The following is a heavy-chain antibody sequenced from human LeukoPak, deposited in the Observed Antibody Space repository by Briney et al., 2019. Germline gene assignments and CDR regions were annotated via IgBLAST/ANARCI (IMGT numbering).Heavy chain of an antibody. CDR1: GFTFSSYA. V-gene: IGHV3-23*01. CDR3: AKDVPANYYDTTGYYFDS. Sequence: PPGGSLRLSCAASGFTFSSYAMNWVRQAPGEGLEWVASVSAGGHYTFYSVSVKGRFSVSRDNSRNTLDLHMSSVRAEDTAIYFCAKDVPANYYDTTGYYFDSWGQGTLVTVSS. J-gene: IGHJ4*02. CDR2: VSAGGHYT. D-gene: IGHD3-22*01.